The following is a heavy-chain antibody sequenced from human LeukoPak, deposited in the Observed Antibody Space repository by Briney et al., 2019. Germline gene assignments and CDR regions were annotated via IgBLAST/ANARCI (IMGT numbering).Heavy chain of an antibody. V-gene: IGHV3-21*04. Sequence: GGSLRLSCAASGFTFSSYSMNWVRQAPGKGLEWVSSISSSSSYIYYADSVKGRFTISRDNAKNSLYLQMNSLRAEDTAVYYCANSVESSGYYDFDYWGQGTLVTVSS. J-gene: IGHJ4*02. CDR1: GFTFSSYS. CDR3: ANSVESSGYYDFDY. CDR2: ISSSSSYI. D-gene: IGHD3-22*01.